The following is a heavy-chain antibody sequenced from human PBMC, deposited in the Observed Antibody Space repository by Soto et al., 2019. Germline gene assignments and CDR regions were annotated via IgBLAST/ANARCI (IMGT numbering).Heavy chain of an antibody. V-gene: IGHV4-39*01. CDR1: VCSIYSSQSF. CDR2: VYYSGGT. CDR3: VRVVAAANRNHDFES. J-gene: IGHJ4*02. Sequence: PSATXSLTCYFSVCSIYSSQSFWCWVRQPPGMVLEFLGSVYYSGGTYYNPPLKSRVTVSVDTSKNKVSLRVRSVTVAETAMYSCVRVVAAANRNHDFESRGQGIVV. D-gene: IGHD2-21*01.